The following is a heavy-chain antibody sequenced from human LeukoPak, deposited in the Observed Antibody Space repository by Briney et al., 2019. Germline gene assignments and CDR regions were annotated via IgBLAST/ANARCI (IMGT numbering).Heavy chain of an antibody. D-gene: IGHD3-9*01. V-gene: IGHV3-15*01. J-gene: IGHJ4*02. Sequence: PGGALRLSCAVSGFTFNDAWLRWVRQAPRKGLEWVGHIRSKNDSETADYATPVKGRFSISRDDSKDTVFLQMNGLTTEDTATYYCASGDPALVGPLLYWGQGTLVSVSS. CDR3: ASGDPALVGPLLY. CDR1: GFTFNDAW. CDR2: IRSKNDSETA.